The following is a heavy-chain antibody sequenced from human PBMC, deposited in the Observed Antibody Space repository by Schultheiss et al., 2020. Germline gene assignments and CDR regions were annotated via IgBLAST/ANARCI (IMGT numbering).Heavy chain of an antibody. D-gene: IGHD6-19*01. CDR3: ATGSGQGWYDSPFDY. CDR2: IYYSGST. V-gene: IGHV4-31*03. CDR1: GGSIRRGSYY. J-gene: IGHJ4*02. Sequence: SETLSLTCTVSGGSIRRGSYYWSWIRQHPGKGLEWIGYIYYSGSTYYNPSLKSRVTISVDTSKNQFSLKLSSVTAADTAVYYCATGSGQGWYDSPFDYWGQGTLVTVSS.